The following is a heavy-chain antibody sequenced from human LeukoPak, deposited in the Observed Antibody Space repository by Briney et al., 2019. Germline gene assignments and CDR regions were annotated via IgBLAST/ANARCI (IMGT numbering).Heavy chain of an antibody. CDR3: ARDREGGYDY. J-gene: IGHJ4*02. CDR1: GFTFSDYS. CDR2: ISSESTYI. Sequence: GGSLRLSCAASGFTFSDYSMNWVRQAPGMGLEWVSSISSESTYILYADSVKGRFTISRDISKNTLYLQMSSLRGEDTAVYYCARDREGGYDYWGQGTLVTVSS. V-gene: IGHV3-21*04. D-gene: IGHD5-12*01.